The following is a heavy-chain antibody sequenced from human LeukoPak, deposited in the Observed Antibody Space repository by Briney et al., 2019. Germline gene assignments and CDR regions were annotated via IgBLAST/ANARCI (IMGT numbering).Heavy chain of an antibody. CDR3: ARGMVGSD. Sequence: PSETLSLTCTVSGGSISSSGYYWGWIRQPPGKGLQWIGSIYYSGNTYYNPSLKSRVTISVDTSKNQFSLRLSSVTAADTAVYYCARGMVGSDWGQGTLVTVSS. CDR2: IYYSGNT. CDR1: GGSISSSGYY. D-gene: IGHD3-3*01. J-gene: IGHJ4*02. V-gene: IGHV4-39*01.